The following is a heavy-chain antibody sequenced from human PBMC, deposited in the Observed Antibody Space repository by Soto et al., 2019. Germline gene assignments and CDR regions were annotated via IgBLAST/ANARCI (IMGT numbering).Heavy chain of an antibody. CDR3: ARARSGDRRFDS. CDR2: IYYSGST. J-gene: IGHJ4*02. V-gene: IGHV4-39*01. Sequence: PSETLSLTCVVSGDSISSTHWWTWVRQTPGKGLEWIGSIYYSGSTYYNPSLKSRVTISVDTSKNQFSLKLSSVTAADTAVYYCARARSGDRRFDSWGQGALVTVSS. D-gene: IGHD2-21*02. CDR1: GDSISSTHW.